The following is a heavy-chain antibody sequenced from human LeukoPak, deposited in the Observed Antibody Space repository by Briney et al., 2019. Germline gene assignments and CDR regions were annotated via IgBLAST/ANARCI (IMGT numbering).Heavy chain of an antibody. CDR1: GGTFSSYA. V-gene: IGHV1-69*04. Sequence: SVKVSCKASGGTFSSYAISWVRQAPGQGLEWMGRIIPILGIANYAQKFQGRVTITADKSTSTAYMELSSLRSEDTAVYYCARAEDYYGSGSLDYWGQGTLVTVSS. CDR2: IIPILGIA. J-gene: IGHJ4*02. CDR3: ARAEDYYGSGSLDY. D-gene: IGHD3-10*01.